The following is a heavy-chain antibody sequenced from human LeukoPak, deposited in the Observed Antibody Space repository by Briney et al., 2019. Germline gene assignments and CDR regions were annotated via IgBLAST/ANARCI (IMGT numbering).Heavy chain of an antibody. J-gene: IGHJ4*02. CDR3: AKSSYYDSSGYYDF. CDR1: GLSFTSYW. D-gene: IGHD3-22*01. V-gene: IGHV5-51*01. Sequence: GESLKISCKGSGLSFTSYWIAWVRQMPGKGLEWMGIIYPGDSDTRYSPSFQGQVTISADKSISTAYLQWSRLKASDTAMYYCAKSSYYDSSGYYDFWGQGTLVTVSS. CDR2: IYPGDSDT.